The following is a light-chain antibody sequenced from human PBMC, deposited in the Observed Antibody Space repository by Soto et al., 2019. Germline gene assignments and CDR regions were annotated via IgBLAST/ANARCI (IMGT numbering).Light chain of an antibody. CDR3: QQYANLPLT. J-gene: IGKJ3*01. V-gene: IGKV1-33*01. Sequence: DIQMTQSPSSLSASVGDRVTTTCQASDDISNYLNWYQQKPGKAPKVLIYDASHLESGVPSRFSGGGSGTEFTFTISSLQAEDIATYYCQQYANLPLTFGPGTKLDIK. CDR2: DAS. CDR1: DDISNY.